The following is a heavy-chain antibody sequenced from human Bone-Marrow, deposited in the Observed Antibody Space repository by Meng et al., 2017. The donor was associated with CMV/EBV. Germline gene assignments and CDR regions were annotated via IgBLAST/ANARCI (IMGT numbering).Heavy chain of an antibody. Sequence: SGFTFSNAGMSWVRQAPGKGLEWVGRIKSKTDGGTTDYAAPVKGRFTISRDDSKNTLYLQMNSLKTEDTAVYYCTTDSFYDSQFDPWGQGTLVTVSS. CDR3: TTDSFYDSQFDP. D-gene: IGHD3-22*01. J-gene: IGHJ5*02. V-gene: IGHV3-15*01. CDR1: GFTFSNAG. CDR2: IKSKTDGGTT.